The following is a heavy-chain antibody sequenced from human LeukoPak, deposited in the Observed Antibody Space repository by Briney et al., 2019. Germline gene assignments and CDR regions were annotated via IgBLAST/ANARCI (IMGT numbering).Heavy chain of an antibody. CDR2: IYYSGST. J-gene: IGHJ3*02. CDR3: ARITYYDFWSGYYTLNDAFDI. D-gene: IGHD3-3*01. V-gene: IGHV4-39*01. CDR1: GGSISSSSYY. Sequence: SETLSLTCTVSGGSISSSSYYWGWLRQPPGTGLEWIGSIYYSGSTYYNPSLKSRVTISVHTSKNQFSLKLSSVTAADTAVYYCARITYYDFWSGYYTLNDAFDIWGQGTMVTVSS.